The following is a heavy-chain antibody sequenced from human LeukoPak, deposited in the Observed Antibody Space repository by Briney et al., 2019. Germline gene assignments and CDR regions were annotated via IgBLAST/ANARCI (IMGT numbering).Heavy chain of an antibody. J-gene: IGHJ4*02. CDR2: INSDGSST. Sequence: GGSLRLSCAASGFTFSSYWMHWVRQAPGKGLVWVSRINSDGSSTSYADSVKGRFTNSRDNAKNTLCLQMNSLRAEDTAVYYCAVLAATDRGRFDYWGQGTLVTVSS. V-gene: IGHV3-74*01. CDR1: GFTFSSYW. D-gene: IGHD3-16*01. CDR3: AVLAATDRGRFDY.